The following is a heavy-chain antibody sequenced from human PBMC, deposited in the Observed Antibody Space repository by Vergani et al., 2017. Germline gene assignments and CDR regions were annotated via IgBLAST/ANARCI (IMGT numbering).Heavy chain of an antibody. Sequence: QLQLQESGPGLVKPSETLSLTCTVSGGSISSSSYYWGWIRQPPGKGLEWIGSIYYSGSTYYNPSLKSRVTISVDTSKNQFSLKLSSVTAADTAVYYCARGAGVTIFVNYYYMDVWGKGTTVTVSS. CDR1: GGSISSSSYY. V-gene: IGHV4-39*07. J-gene: IGHJ6*03. CDR2: IYYSGST. CDR3: ARGAGVTIFVNYYYMDV. D-gene: IGHD3-3*01.